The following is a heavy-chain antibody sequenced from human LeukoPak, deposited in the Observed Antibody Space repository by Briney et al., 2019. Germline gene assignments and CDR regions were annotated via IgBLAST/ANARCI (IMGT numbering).Heavy chain of an antibody. Sequence: GSLRLSCAASGFTFSSYSMAWVRQAPGKGLEWVSYISIRSSTIYYADSVKGRFTISRDNAKNSLYVQMNSLRAEDTAVYYCARGRDGYTHDAFDIWGQGTMVTVSS. CDR3: ARGRDGYTHDAFDI. CDR1: GFTFSSYS. J-gene: IGHJ3*02. V-gene: IGHV3-48*01. D-gene: IGHD5-24*01. CDR2: ISIRSSTI.